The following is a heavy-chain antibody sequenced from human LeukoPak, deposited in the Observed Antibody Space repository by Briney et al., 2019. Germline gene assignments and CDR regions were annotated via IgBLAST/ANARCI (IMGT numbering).Heavy chain of an antibody. D-gene: IGHD2-2*01. V-gene: IGHV4-4*07. J-gene: IGHJ6*03. CDR2: IYTSGST. CDR3: ARVSGDIVVVPAAVGYYYYYMDV. Sequence: PSETLSLTCTVSGGSISSYYWSWIRQPAGKGLEWIGRIYTSGSTNYNPSLKSRVTMSVDTSKNQFSLKLSSVTAADTAVYYCARVSGDIVVVPAAVGYYYYYMDVWGKGTTVTISS. CDR1: GGSISSYY.